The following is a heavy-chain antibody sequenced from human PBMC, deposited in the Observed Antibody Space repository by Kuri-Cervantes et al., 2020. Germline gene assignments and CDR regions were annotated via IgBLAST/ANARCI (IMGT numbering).Heavy chain of an antibody. CDR2: INHSRST. J-gene: IGHJ5*02. V-gene: IGHV4-34*01. D-gene: IGHD6-13*01. Sequence: SETLSLTCAVYGGSLSGYYWSWIRQPPGEGLEWIGEINHSRSTKYNPSLKSRVTMSLDTSKNQFSLKLSSVTAADTAIYFCARSFQQQLVHDWFDPWGQGTLVTVSS. CDR1: GGSLSGYY. CDR3: ARSFQQQLVHDWFDP.